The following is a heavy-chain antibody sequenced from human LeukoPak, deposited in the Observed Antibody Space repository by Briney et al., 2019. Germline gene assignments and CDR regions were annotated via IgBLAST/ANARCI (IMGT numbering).Heavy chain of an antibody. D-gene: IGHD5-18*01. CDR3: ARGGGGIQLWLHY. CDR1: GFTFSSYA. J-gene: IGHJ4*02. V-gene: IGHV3-30-3*01. Sequence: GRSLRLSCAASGFTFSSYAMHWVRQAPGKGLEWVAVISYDGSNKYYADSVKGRFTISRDNSKNTLYLQMNSLRAEDTAVYYRARGGGGIQLWLHYWGQGTLVTVSS. CDR2: ISYDGSNK.